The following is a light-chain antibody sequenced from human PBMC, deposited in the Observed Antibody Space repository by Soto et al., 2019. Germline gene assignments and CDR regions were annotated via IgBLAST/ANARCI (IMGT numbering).Light chain of an antibody. V-gene: IGLV2-23*01. J-gene: IGLJ3*02. CDR1: SSDVGGYNL. CDR2: EGS. Sequence: QSALTQPASVSGSPGQSITISCSGTSSDVGGYNLVSWYQQHPGKAPKLIIYEGSKRPSGISNRFSGSKSGNTASLTISGLQAEDEADYYCCSYAGSSTWVFGAGTQLTVL. CDR3: CSYAGSSTWV.